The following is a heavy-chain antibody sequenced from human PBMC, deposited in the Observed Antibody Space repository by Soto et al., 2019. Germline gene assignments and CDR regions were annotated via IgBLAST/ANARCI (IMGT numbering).Heavy chain of an antibody. Sequence: VQLVQSGGEVKKPGASVKVSCKASGYTFTSYVITWVRQAPGQGLEWMGWISSYNGNTNSAQKCQGRVTMTTATSTNTAYMELRSLRSDDMAIYYCARGGGEFDFWGQGTLVTVSS. D-gene: IGHD3-16*01. J-gene: IGHJ4*02. CDR3: ARGGGEFDF. CDR1: GYTFTSYV. V-gene: IGHV1-18*03. CDR2: ISSYNGNT.